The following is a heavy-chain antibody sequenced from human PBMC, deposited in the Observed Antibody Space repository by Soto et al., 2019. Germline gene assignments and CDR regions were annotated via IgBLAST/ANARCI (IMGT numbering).Heavy chain of an antibody. CDR1: GGSFTSNNW. CDR3: ASRDPGTSVDY. V-gene: IGHV4-4*02. CDR2: IYRTGNT. Sequence: SETLSLTRALSGGSFTSNNWWPWVRQPPGQGLEWIGEIYRTGNTNYNPSLKSRVTISLDKSENQFSLKVTSLTAADTAVYYCASRDPGTSVDYWGQGTLVTVSS. D-gene: IGHD1-7*01. J-gene: IGHJ4*02.